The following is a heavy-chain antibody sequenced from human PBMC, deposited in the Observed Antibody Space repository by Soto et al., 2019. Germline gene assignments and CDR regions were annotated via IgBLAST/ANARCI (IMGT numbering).Heavy chain of an antibody. CDR3: ASQYYYGSGSYRYYMDV. CDR2: IYPGDSDT. D-gene: IGHD3-10*01. V-gene: IGHV5-51*01. CDR1: GYSFTSYW. J-gene: IGHJ6*03. Sequence: GESLKISCKGSGYSFTSYWIGWVRQMPGKGLEWMGIIYPGDSDTRYSPSFQGQVTISADKSISTAYLQWSSLKASDTAMYYCASQYYYGSGSYRYYMDVWGKGTTVTVSS.